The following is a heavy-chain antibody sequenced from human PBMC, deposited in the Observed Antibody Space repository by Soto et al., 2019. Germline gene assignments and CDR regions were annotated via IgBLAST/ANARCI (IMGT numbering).Heavy chain of an antibody. V-gene: IGHV4-4*02. Sequence: QVQLQESGPGLVKPSGTLSLTCVVSGGSISSSNWWSWVRQPPGKGLEWIGEIYHTGSTKYNPSLKSRVTISVDESKNQFSLRLSSVTAADTAVYYCARGSNCFDPWGQGTLVTVSS. CDR3: ARGSNCFDP. CDR2: IYHTGST. J-gene: IGHJ5*02. CDR1: GGSISSSNW.